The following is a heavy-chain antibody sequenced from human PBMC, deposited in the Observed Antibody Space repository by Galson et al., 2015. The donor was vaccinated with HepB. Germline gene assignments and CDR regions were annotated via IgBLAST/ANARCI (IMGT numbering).Heavy chain of an antibody. CDR1: GLTLSSFG. J-gene: IGHJ4*02. Sequence: SLRLSCAASGLTLSSFGMHWVHQAPGKGLEWVAVIWYDGTNKYYADSVKGRFTISRDNSKNTLYLQMNSLRAEDTAVYYCASEYSTSWNYHFDYWGQGTLVTVSS. V-gene: IGHV3-33*08. CDR2: IWYDGTNK. D-gene: IGHD6-13*01. CDR3: ASEYSTSWNYHFDY.